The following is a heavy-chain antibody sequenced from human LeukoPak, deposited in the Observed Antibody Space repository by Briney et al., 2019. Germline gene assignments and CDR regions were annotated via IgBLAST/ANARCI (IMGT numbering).Heavy chain of an antibody. D-gene: IGHD1-20*01. CDR1: GGTFSSYA. Sequence: ASVKVSCKASGGTFSSYAISWVRQAPGQGLEWMGRIIPTLGIANYAQKFQGRVTITADKSTSTAYMELSSLRSEDTAVYYCASPPAGAITGTTNFDYWGQGTLVTVSS. CDR2: IIPTLGIA. V-gene: IGHV1-69*04. J-gene: IGHJ4*02. CDR3: ASPPAGAITGTTNFDY.